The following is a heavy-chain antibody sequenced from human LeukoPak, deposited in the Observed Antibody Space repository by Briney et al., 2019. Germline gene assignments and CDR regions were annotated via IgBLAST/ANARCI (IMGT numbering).Heavy chain of an antibody. J-gene: IGHJ4*02. Sequence: GGSLRLSCAASGFTFSSYEMNWVRQAPGKGLEWVSYISSSGSTIYYADSVKGRFTISRDNAKNSLYLQMNSLRAEDTAVYYCARGGQGNWPTPFDYWGQGTLVTVSS. CDR2: ISSSGSTI. D-gene: IGHD1-1*01. V-gene: IGHV3-48*03. CDR3: ARGGQGNWPTPFDY. CDR1: GFTFSSYE.